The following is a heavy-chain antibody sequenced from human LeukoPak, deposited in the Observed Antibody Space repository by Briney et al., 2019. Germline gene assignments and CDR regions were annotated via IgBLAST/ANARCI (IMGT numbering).Heavy chain of an antibody. V-gene: IGHV4-31*03. CDR2: IYYSGST. CDR3: ARGFSNYDLDY. CDR1: GGSISSGGYY. J-gene: IGHJ4*02. Sequence: SETLSLTCTVSGGSISSGGYYWSWIRQHPGKGLEWIGYIYYSGSTYYNPSLKSRVTISVDTSKNQFSLKLSSVTAADTAVYYCARGFSNYDLDYWGQGTLVTVSS. D-gene: IGHD3-3*01.